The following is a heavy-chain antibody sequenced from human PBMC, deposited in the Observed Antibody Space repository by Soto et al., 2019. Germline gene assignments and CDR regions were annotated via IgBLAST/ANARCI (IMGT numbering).Heavy chain of an antibody. V-gene: IGHV4-59*08. Sequence: QVQLQESGPGLVKPSETLSLTCTVSGGSISSYYWSWIRQPPRKGLEWTGYIYYSGSTNYNPSLKSRVTISVDTTKNQFSLTLTSVTAADTAVYYCATASGSTYGGPYYYYALDVWGQGTTVTVSS. CDR3: ATASGSTYGGPYYYYALDV. J-gene: IGHJ6*02. CDR1: GGSISSYY. CDR2: IYYSGST. D-gene: IGHD2-15*01.